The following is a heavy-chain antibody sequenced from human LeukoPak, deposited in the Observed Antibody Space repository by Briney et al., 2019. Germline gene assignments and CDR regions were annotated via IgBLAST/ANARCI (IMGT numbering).Heavy chain of an antibody. Sequence: ASVKVSCKASGGTFSSYAISWVRQAPGQGLKWMGGIIPIFGTANYAQKFQGRVTITTDESTSTAYMELSSLRSEDTAVYYCASQAAAGTTGGGYWGQGTLVTVSS. J-gene: IGHJ4*02. CDR3: ASQAAAGTTGGGY. CDR1: GGTFSSYA. CDR2: IIPIFGTA. V-gene: IGHV1-69*05. D-gene: IGHD6-13*01.